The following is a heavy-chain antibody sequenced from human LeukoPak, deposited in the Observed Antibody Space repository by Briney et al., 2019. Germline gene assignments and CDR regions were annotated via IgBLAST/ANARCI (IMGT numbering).Heavy chain of an antibody. CDR2: INLNSGGT. Sequence: GASVKVSCKASGYTFTGYYMHWVRQAPGQGLEWMGWINLNSGGTNYAQKFQGRVTMTRDTSITTAYMELSRLRSDDTAVYYCARDKATVTTPYFDYWGQGTLVTVSS. J-gene: IGHJ4*02. CDR3: ARDKATVTTPYFDY. D-gene: IGHD4-17*01. CDR1: GYTFTGYY. V-gene: IGHV1-2*02.